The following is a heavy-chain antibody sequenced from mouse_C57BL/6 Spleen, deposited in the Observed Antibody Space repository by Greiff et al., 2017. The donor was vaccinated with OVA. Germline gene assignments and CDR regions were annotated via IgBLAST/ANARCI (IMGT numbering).Heavy chain of an antibody. CDR3: TRTITYYFDY. J-gene: IGHJ2*01. V-gene: IGHV1-15*01. CDR2: IDPETGGT. Sequence: VQLQQSGAELVRPGASVTLSCKASGYTFTDYEMHWVKQTPVHGLEWIGAIDPETGGTAYNQKFKGKAILTADKSSSTAYMELRSLTSEDSADYYCTRTITYYFDYWGQGTTLTVSS. CDR1: GYTFTDYE.